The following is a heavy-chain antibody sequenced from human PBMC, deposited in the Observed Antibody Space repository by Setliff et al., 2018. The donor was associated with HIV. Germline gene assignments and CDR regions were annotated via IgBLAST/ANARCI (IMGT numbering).Heavy chain of an antibody. D-gene: IGHD3-10*01. Sequence: ASVKVSCKASGYTFTNHRIHWVRQAPGQGLEWMGVMKPTGHETIYAQNFQGRLTMTSDTYRNLVYMELNSLKSEDTAVYYCARAVSTLIRGGPLNWYYNIDVWGKGSTVTVSS. J-gene: IGHJ6*03. CDR3: ARAVSTLIRGGPLNWYYNIDV. CDR2: MKPTGHET. CDR1: GYTFTNHR. V-gene: IGHV1-46*01.